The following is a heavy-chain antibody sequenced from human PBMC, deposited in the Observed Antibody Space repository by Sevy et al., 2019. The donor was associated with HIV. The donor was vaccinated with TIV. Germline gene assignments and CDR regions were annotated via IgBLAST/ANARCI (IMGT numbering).Heavy chain of an antibody. Sequence: GGSLGLSCAANGFTFSNYAMHWVRQAPGKGMEWVAIIWSDGAYQYHGDSVKGRFTISRDNSKNTLYLQMNNVRVEDTAVYYCARGGYYYDNAAYYALDSWGQGTLVTVSS. CDR3: ARGGYYYDNAAYYALDS. CDR1: GFTFSNYA. D-gene: IGHD3-22*01. J-gene: IGHJ4*02. CDR2: IWSDGAYQ. V-gene: IGHV3-33*01.